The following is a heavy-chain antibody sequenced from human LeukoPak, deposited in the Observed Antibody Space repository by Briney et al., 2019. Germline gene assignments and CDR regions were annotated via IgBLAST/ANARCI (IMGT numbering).Heavy chain of an antibody. CDR1: GGSISSGDYY. Sequence: SETLSLTCTVSGGSISSGDYYWSWIRQPPGKGLEWIGYIYYSGSTYYNPSLKSRVTISVDTSKNQFSLKLSSVTAADTAVYYCVRGADTAMVTGGWFDPWGQGTLVTVSS. CDR2: IYYSGST. D-gene: IGHD5-18*01. CDR3: VRGADTAMVTGGWFDP. J-gene: IGHJ5*02. V-gene: IGHV4-30-4*01.